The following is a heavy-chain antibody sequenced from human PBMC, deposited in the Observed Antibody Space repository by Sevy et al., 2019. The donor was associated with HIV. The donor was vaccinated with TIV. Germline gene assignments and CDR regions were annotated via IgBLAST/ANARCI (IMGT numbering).Heavy chain of an antibody. Sequence: GGCLRLSCTASGFTFSSYDMNCVRQAPGKGLEWVSTIFGNGGVTYYAESVKGRFTISRDSSKKTLYLQMNSLRVEDTAVYYCAGGRYDSSGSFDAFDIWGQGTMVPVSS. CDR1: GFTFSSYD. D-gene: IGHD3-22*01. CDR2: IFGNGGVT. J-gene: IGHJ3*02. V-gene: IGHV3-23*01. CDR3: AGGRYDSSGSFDAFDI.